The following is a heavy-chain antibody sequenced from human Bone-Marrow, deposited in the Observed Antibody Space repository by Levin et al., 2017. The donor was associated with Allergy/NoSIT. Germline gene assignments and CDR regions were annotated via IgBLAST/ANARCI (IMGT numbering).Heavy chain of an antibody. V-gene: IGHV3-21*01. CDR3: ARDRDYGDYGFRTDV. CDR2: ISSSSSYI. J-gene: IGHJ6*04. CDR1: GFTFSSYS. Sequence: GESLKISYAASGFTFSSYSMNWVRQAPGKGLEWVSSISSSSSYIYYADSVKGRFTISRDNAKNSLYLQMNSLRAEDTAVYYCARDRDYGDYGFRTDVWGKGTTVTVSS. D-gene: IGHD4-17*01.